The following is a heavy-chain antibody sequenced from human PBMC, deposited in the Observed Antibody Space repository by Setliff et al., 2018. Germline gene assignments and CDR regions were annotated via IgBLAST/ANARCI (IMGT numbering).Heavy chain of an antibody. Sequence: AASVKVSCKSSGYTFINFHLHWVRLAPGQGLQWMGMVNPSGGHPVYAQKFQGRVTMTSDTSTNTVHMDLSRLRSDDTAVYYCARRPHCTNGVCYYYFDYWGQGTLVTVSS. V-gene: IGHV1-46*01. CDR3: ARRPHCTNGVCYYYFDY. CDR1: GYTFINFH. CDR2: VNPSGGHP. J-gene: IGHJ4*02. D-gene: IGHD2-8*01.